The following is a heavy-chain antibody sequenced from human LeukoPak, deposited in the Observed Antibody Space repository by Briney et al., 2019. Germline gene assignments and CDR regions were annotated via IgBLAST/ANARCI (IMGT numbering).Heavy chain of an antibody. J-gene: IGHJ4*02. CDR1: GYTFTGYF. Sequence: ASVKASCKASGYTFTGYFMHWVRQAPGQGLEWMGWINPNSGGTKFAQKFQGRVTMTRDTSISTAYMELSRLTSDDTALYYCARDDANMVRGFAGYWGQGTLVTVSS. CDR2: INPNSGGT. V-gene: IGHV1-2*02. D-gene: IGHD3-10*01. CDR3: ARDDANMVRGFAGY.